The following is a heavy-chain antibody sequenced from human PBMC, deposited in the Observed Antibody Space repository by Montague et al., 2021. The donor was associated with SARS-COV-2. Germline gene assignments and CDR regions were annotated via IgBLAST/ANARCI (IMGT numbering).Heavy chain of an antibody. Sequence: SLRLSCAASGFTFSSFAMHWVRQAPGNGLEWVAVIWYDGSNEYYADSVKGHFTISRDNSKNTVYLQINGLRLEDTAVYYCAKSAYSGSWYSDYWGQGTPVTVSS. D-gene: IGHD6-13*01. V-gene: IGHV3-30-3*02. CDR3: AKSAYSGSWYSDY. CDR2: IWYDGSNE. CDR1: GFTFSSFA. J-gene: IGHJ4*02.